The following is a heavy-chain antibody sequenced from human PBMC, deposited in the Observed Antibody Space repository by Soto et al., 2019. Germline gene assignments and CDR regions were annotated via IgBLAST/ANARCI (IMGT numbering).Heavy chain of an antibody. J-gene: IGHJ6*02. CDR2: VSDSGRT. D-gene: IGHD2-2*01. V-gene: IGHV4-59*01. CDR3: ARDSTTWFPYYGIDV. CDR1: GDSLEYYY. Sequence: SETLSLTCTVSGDSLEYYYWSWIRQPPGKGLEWIGDVSDSGRTNYNPSLRSRVTISVDTSKNQFSLKLNSVTAADTAVYYCARDSTTWFPYYGIDVWGQGTTVTVSS.